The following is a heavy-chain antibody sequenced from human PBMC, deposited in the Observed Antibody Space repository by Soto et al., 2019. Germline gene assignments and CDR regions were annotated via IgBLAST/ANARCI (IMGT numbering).Heavy chain of an antibody. CDR2: VNHSGST. CDR3: ARYSAASGTYYFDY. CDR1: GGSISSSSYY. J-gene: IGHJ4*02. V-gene: IGHV4-39*07. D-gene: IGHD6-13*01. Sequence: PSETLSLTCTVSGGSISSSSYYWGWIRQPPGKGLEWIGEVNHSGSTNYNPSLKSRVTISVDTSKNQFSLKLSSVTAADTAVYFCARYSAASGTYYFDYWGQGTLVTVSS.